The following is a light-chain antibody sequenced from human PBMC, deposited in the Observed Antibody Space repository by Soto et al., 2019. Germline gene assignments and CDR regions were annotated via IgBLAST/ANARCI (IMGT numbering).Light chain of an antibody. J-gene: IGKJ1*01. CDR3: QQYDNLPTWT. V-gene: IGKV1-33*01. Sequence: DIQMTQSPSSLSASVGDRVTITCQASQDIRYFLNWYQQKPGKAPKLLIYDASDLETGVPSRFSGSGSGTDFTFTISTLQPEDIATYYCQQYDNLPTWTFGQGTKVEIK. CDR1: QDIRYF. CDR2: DAS.